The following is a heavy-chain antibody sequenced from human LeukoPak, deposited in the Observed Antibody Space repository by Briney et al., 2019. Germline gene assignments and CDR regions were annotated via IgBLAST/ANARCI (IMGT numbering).Heavy chain of an antibody. CDR3: AREAQQLATYYYYYYMDV. CDR1: GGSISSYY. D-gene: IGHD6-6*01. CDR2: IYYTWSA. J-gene: IGHJ6*03. Sequence: SETLSLTCTISGGSISSYYWSWIRQPPGKGLELIGYIYYTWSANYNPSLKSRVTISLNTSKNQFSLKLNSMTAADTAVYYCAREAQQLATYYYYYYMDVWGKGTTVTVSS. V-gene: IGHV4-59*01.